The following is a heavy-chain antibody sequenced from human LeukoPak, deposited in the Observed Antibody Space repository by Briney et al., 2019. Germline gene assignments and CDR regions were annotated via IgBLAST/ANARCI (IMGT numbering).Heavy chain of an antibody. CDR3: ARRPQLRSELDY. CDR1: GYSFTTSW. Sequence: GESLKISCKGSGYSFTTSWIGWVRQMPGKGLERMGIIYPGDSDTRYSPSFQGQVTISADKSTNTAYLQWSSLKASDTAIYYCARRPQLRSELDYWGQGTLVTVSS. CDR2: IYPGDSDT. V-gene: IGHV5-51*01. J-gene: IGHJ4*02. D-gene: IGHD1-7*01.